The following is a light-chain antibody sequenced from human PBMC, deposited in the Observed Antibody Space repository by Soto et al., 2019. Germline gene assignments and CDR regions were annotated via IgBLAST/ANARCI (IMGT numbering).Light chain of an antibody. V-gene: IGLV2-14*01. CDR2: EVN. J-gene: IGLJ1*01. CDR1: SSDIGAYDY. Sequence: QSVLPQPASLSGSPGQSITISCTGTSSDIGAYDYVSWFQQHPGKAPKLMISEVNNRPSGVSNRFSGSKSGNTAYLTISGLQAEDEADYYCCSYAGSSCYVFGTGNKVTGL. CDR3: CSYAGSSCYV.